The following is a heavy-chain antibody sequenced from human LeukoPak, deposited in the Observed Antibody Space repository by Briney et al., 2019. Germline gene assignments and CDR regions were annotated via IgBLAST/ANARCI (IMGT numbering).Heavy chain of an antibody. V-gene: IGHV1-2*02. CDR3: ARGPFSRAEQWLVY. J-gene: IGHJ4*02. D-gene: IGHD6-19*01. Sequence: ASVKVSCKASGYTFTGYYMHWVRQAPGQGLEWMGWINPNSGGTNYAQKFQGRVTMTRDTSISTACMELSRLRSDDTAVYYCARGPFSRAEQWLVYWGQGTLVTVSS. CDR2: INPNSGGT. CDR1: GYTFTGYY.